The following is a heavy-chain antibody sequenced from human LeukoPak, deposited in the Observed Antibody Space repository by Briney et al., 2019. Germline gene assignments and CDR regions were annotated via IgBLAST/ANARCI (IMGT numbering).Heavy chain of an antibody. J-gene: IGHJ5*02. CDR2: INHSGST. CDR3: ARGLVSTMIVVVINNWFDP. CDR1: GGSFSGYY. V-gene: IGHV4-34*01. Sequence: PSETLSLTCAVYGGSFSGYYWSWIRQPPGKGLEWIGEINHSGSTNYNPSLKSRVTISVDTSKNQFSLKLSSVTAADTAVYYCARGLVSTMIVVVINNWFDPRGQGTLVTVSS. D-gene: IGHD3-22*01.